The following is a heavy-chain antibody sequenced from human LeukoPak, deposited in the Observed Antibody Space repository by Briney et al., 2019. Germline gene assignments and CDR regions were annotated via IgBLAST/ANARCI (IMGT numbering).Heavy chain of an antibody. CDR3: ARWRGRQSEFDY. Sequence: GGSLRLSCTASGFTFGDYAMSWFRQAPGKGLEWVAHIKEDESDEYYVDSVRGRFTASRDNAKNSVNLQMNSLRVEDTAVYYCARWRGRQSEFDYWGQGTLVTVSS. CDR1: GFTFGDYA. CDR2: IKEDESDE. D-gene: IGHD1-1*01. J-gene: IGHJ4*02. V-gene: IGHV3-7*01.